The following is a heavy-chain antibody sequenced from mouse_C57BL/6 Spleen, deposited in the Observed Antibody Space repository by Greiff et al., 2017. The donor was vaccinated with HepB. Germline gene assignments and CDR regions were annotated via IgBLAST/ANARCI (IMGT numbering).Heavy chain of an antibody. J-gene: IGHJ4*01. CDR1: GFTFSSYT. Sequence: EVNVVESGGGLVKPGGSLKLSCAASGFTFSSYTMSWVRQTPEKRLEWVATISGGGGNTYYPDSVKGRFTISRDNAKNTLYLQMSSLRSEDTALYYCARHGRFLYAMDYWGQGTSVTVSS. V-gene: IGHV5-9*01. CDR2: ISGGGGNT. D-gene: IGHD4-1*01. CDR3: ARHGRFLYAMDY.